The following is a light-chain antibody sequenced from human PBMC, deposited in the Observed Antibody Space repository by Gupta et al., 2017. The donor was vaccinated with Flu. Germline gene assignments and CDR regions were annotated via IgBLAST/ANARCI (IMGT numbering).Light chain of an antibody. Sequence: PATLSPSAGDRAALACSASRSLTINMAWFQQKPGQPPRLLMSGASNRATGVPARFRGSGYGTDFTLTITSLQSEDFAIYYCQQCDRWPWTLGQGTKVEIK. J-gene: IGKJ1*01. CDR1: RSLTIN. CDR3: QQCDRWPWT. CDR2: GAS. V-gene: IGKV3-15*01.